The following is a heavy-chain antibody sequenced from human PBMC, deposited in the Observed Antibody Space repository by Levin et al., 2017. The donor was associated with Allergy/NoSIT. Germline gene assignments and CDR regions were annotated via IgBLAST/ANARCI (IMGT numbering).Heavy chain of an antibody. J-gene: IGHJ3*02. D-gene: IGHD4-17*01. CDR1: GYXGTGYK. V-gene: IGHV1-2*02. CDR3: AITYPSTTVDAFDI. Sequence: ASVKVSCKASGYXGTGYKMHWVRNAPGKGLEWMGWINPNSGGTNYAQKFQGRVTMTRDTSISTAYMELSRLRSDDTAVYYCAITYPSTTVDAFDIWGQGTMVTVSS. CDR2: INPNSGGT.